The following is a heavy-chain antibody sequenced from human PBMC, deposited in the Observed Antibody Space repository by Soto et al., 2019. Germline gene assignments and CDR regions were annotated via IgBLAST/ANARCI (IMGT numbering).Heavy chain of an antibody. D-gene: IGHD5-12*01. CDR2: IYYRANP. CDR3: ARHYGDGYDYLDY. CDR1: GWSISSYY. Sequence: QVQLQESGPGLVKPSETLSLTCTVSGWSISSYYWSWIRQPPGKGLEWIGYIYYRANPNYNPSLKRRVTISQDTPKNQFSLKLSSVTAADTAVYYCARHYGDGYDYLDYWGQGTLVTVSS. V-gene: IGHV4-59*08. J-gene: IGHJ4*02.